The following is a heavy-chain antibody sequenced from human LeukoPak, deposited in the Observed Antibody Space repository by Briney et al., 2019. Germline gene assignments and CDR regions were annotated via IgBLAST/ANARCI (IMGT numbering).Heavy chain of an antibody. D-gene: IGHD3-10*01. J-gene: IGHJ6*03. V-gene: IGHV4-61*05. Sequence: PSETLSLTCTVSGGSISSSSYYWGWIRQPPGKGLEWIGYIYYSGSTNYNPSLKSRVTMSVDTSKNQFSLQLRSVTAADTAVYYCARDVYYYGSGTYYNALDYYYYMDVWGKGTTVTVSS. CDR1: GGSISSSSYY. CDR3: ARDVYYYGSGTYYNALDYYYYMDV. CDR2: IYYSGST.